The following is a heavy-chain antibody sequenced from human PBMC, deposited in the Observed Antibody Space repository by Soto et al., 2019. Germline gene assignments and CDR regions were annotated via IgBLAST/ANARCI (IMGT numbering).Heavy chain of an antibody. CDR3: ARVDWSTSKIGV. CDR2: ISHNATA. J-gene: IGHJ6*02. CDR1: GDSVSSGASH. V-gene: IGHV4-61*08. Sequence: SETLSLTCTVSGDSVSSGASHWTWIRQSPGKGLEWIGYISHNATADCNPSLKSRVSVSVDTSKNQFSLKLTSATTADTAVYYCARVDWSTSKIGVWGHGTTVTVSS. D-gene: IGHD3-9*01.